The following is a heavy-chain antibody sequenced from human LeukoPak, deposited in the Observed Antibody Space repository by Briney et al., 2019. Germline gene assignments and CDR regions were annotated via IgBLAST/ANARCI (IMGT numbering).Heavy chain of an antibody. CDR1: GFTFSSYA. CDR3: AKFISNGFDI. J-gene: IGHJ3*02. V-gene: IGHV3-23*01. D-gene: IGHD3-10*01. CDR2: ISGSGGNT. Sequence: GGSLRLSCAASGFTFSSYAMSWVRQAPGKGLEWVSSISGSGGNTYYADSVKGRFTISRDNSKNTLYLQMNSLRAGDTAVYYCAKFISNGFDIWGQGTMVTVSS.